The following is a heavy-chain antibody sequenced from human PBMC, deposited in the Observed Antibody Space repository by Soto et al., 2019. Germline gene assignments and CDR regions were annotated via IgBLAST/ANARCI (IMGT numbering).Heavy chain of an antibody. CDR3: ATNYGSGSAHFDS. D-gene: IGHD3-10*01. Sequence: QVHLVQSGAEVKKPGSSVKVSCTASGDTFSRSTLSWVRQAPGQGPEWMGRTIPILSMSDYAQKFQGRVSITADKSTSTVYMELSRLRSEDTAVYYCATNYGSGSAHFDSWGQGTLVTVSS. CDR2: TIPILSMS. CDR1: GDTFSRST. V-gene: IGHV1-69*02. J-gene: IGHJ4*02.